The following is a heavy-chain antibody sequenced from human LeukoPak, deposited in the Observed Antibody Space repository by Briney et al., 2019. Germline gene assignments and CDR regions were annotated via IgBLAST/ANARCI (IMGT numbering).Heavy chain of an antibody. CDR3: ATDSRDYGDLDY. CDR2: ISADNGNT. D-gene: IGHD4-17*01. V-gene: IGHV1-18*01. Sequence: ASVKVSCKASGYTFTSYGISWVRQAPGQGLEWMGWISADNGNTNYAQKFQGRVTMTEDTSTDTAYMELSSLRSEDTAVYYCATDSRDYGDLDYWGQGTLVTVSS. J-gene: IGHJ4*02. CDR1: GYTFTSYG.